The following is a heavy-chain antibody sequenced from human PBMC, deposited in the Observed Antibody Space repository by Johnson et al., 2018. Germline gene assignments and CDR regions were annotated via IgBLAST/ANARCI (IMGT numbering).Heavy chain of an antibody. Sequence: VQLVQSGGGLVQXGGSLRLXCAASGFTFSSYAMSWVRQAPGKGLEWVAAISGSGGSTYYADSVTGRFTISRDNSKSTLYLQMNSLRAEDTAVYYCARARKTYYDFWSGDGGMDVWGQGTTVTVSS. CDR2: ISGSGGST. V-gene: IGHV3-23*04. D-gene: IGHD3-3*01. CDR3: ARARKTYYDFWSGDGGMDV. CDR1: GFTFSSYA. J-gene: IGHJ6*02.